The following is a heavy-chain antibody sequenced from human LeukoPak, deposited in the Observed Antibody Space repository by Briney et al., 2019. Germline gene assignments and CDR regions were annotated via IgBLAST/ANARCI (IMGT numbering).Heavy chain of an antibody. J-gene: IGHJ6*02. CDR3: ARALPGEYDFWSGYYRYYYGMDV. Sequence: ASVKVSCKASGYTFTSYDINWVRQATGQGLEWMGWMNPNSGNTGYAQKFQGRVTMTRNTSISTAYMELSSLRPEDTAVYYCARALPGEYDFWSGYYRYYYGMDVWGQGTTVTVSS. CDR1: GYTFTSYD. CDR2: MNPNSGNT. D-gene: IGHD3-3*01. V-gene: IGHV1-8*01.